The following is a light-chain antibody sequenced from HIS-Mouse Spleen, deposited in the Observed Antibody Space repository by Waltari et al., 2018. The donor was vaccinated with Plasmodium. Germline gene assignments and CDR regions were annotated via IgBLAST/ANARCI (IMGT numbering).Light chain of an antibody. V-gene: IGLV2-8*01. CDR1: SSDGGGYDY. CDR3: SSYAGSNNVV. CDR2: EVS. J-gene: IGLJ2*01. Sequence: QSALTQPPSASGSPGQSVTLSCTGTSSDGGGYDYVSWYQQHPGKAPKLMIYEVSKRPSGVPDRFSGSKSGNTASLTVSGLQAEDEADYYCSSYAGSNNVVFGGGTKLTVL.